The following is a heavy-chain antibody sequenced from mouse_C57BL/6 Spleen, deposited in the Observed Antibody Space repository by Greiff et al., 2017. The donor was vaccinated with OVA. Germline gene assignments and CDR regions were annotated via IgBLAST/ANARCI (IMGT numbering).Heavy chain of an antibody. D-gene: IGHD2-4*01. V-gene: IGHV3-6*01. CDR3: ARGDYDGGVFAY. CDR2: ISYDGSN. Sequence: EVPLEESGPGLVKPSQSLSLTCSVTGYSITSGYYWNWIRQFPGNKLEWMGYISYDGSNNYNPSLKNRISITRDTSKNQFFLKLNSVTTEDTATYYCARGDYDGGVFAYWGQGTLVTVSA. J-gene: IGHJ3*01. CDR1: GYSITSGYY.